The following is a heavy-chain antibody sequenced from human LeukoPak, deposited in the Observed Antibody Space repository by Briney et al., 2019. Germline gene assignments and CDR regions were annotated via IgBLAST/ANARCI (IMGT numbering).Heavy chain of an antibody. CDR1: AFNFTAYW. V-gene: IGHV3-74*01. J-gene: IGHJ5*02. Sequence: PGGSLRLSCASSAFNFTAYWMHWVRQDPRQGLLWVARINSDGTTTNYADSVKGRFTISRDNAKNTLFLQMNSLRAEDMAVYFCAVSNGGYGPWGQGALVTVSS. CDR3: AVSNGGYGP. CDR2: INSDGTTT. D-gene: IGHD5-12*01.